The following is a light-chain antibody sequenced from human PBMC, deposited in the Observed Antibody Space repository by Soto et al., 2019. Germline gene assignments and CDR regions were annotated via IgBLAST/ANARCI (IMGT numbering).Light chain of an antibody. V-gene: IGKV1-5*01. CDR3: QQYNSYSLT. CDR1: QSISSR. Sequence: DIQMTQSPSTLSASVGDRVTITCRASQSISSRLAWYQQKPGKAPKILIYDASNLESGVPSRFSASGSGTEFALTISSLQPDDFATYYCQQYNSYSLTVGGGTKVEIK. J-gene: IGKJ4*01. CDR2: DAS.